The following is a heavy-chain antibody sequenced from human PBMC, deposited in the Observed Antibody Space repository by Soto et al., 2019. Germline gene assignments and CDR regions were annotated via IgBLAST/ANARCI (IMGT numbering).Heavy chain of an antibody. D-gene: IGHD1-26*01. CDR2: INSDGSIT. V-gene: IGHV3-74*01. Sequence: EVQLVESGGGLVQPGGSLRLYCAASGFTFSTYWMHWVRQAPGRGPVWVSRINSDGSITRYADSVKGRFTISRDNAKNTLYLQMNSLRADDTAVYYCARDGGRYSLDYWGQGTLVTVSS. J-gene: IGHJ4*02. CDR3: ARDGGRYSLDY. CDR1: GFTFSTYW.